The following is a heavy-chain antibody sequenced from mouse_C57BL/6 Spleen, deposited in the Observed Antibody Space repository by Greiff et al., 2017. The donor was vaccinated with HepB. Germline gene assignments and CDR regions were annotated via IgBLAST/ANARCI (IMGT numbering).Heavy chain of an antibody. J-gene: IGHJ4*01. CDR3: AIITTGAMDY. CDR1: GYTFTDYY. CDR2: IYPGSGNT. Sequence: VQLVESGAELVRPGASVKLSCKASGYTFTDYYINWVKQRPGQGLEWIARIYPGSGNTYYNEKFKGKATLTAEKSSSTAYMQLSSLTSEDSAVYFCAIITTGAMDYWGQGTSVTVSS. V-gene: IGHV1-76*01. D-gene: IGHD1-1*01.